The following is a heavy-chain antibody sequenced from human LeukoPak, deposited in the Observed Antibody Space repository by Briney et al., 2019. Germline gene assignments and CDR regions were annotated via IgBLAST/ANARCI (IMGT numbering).Heavy chain of an antibody. J-gene: IGHJ4*02. D-gene: IGHD6-13*01. CDR1: GGSISSSSNY. Sequence: PSETLSLTCTVSGGSISSSSNYWGWIRRPPGKGLEWIGYIYYSGSTNYNPSLKSRFTISVDTSKNQFSLKLSSVTAADTAVYYCASCIAAACFDYWGQGTLVTVSS. V-gene: IGHV4-61*05. CDR3: ASCIAAACFDY. CDR2: IYYSGST.